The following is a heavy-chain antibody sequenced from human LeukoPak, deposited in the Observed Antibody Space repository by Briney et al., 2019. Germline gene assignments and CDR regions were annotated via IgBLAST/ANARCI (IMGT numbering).Heavy chain of an antibody. CDR3: AMTRYSSSSAFDP. Sequence: SETLSLTCAVSGYSISSGYYWGWIRQPPGKGLEWIGSIYDSGSTYYNPSLKSRVTISVDTSKNQFSLKLSSVTAADTAVYYCAMTRYSSSSAFDPWGQGTLVTVSS. J-gene: IGHJ5*02. CDR2: IYDSGST. D-gene: IGHD6-6*01. V-gene: IGHV4-38-2*01. CDR1: GYSISSGYY.